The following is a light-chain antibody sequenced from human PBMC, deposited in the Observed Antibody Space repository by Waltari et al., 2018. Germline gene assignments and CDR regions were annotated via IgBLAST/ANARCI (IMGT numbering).Light chain of an antibody. CDR2: DAS. CDR1: QSVSSNS. CDR3: QQFGTSPYT. V-gene: IGKV3-20*01. J-gene: IGKJ2*01. Sequence: EIVLTQSPGTLSLSPGERATLSCRASQSVSSNSLAWYQQKPGQAPRLLIYDASSRATGLPDRFSGSGSGTDFTLTISRLGPEDFAVYYCQQFGTSPYTFGQGTKLEIK.